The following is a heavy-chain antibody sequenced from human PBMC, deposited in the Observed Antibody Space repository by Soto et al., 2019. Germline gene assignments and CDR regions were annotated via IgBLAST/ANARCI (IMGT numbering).Heavy chain of an antibody. CDR1: GGTFSSYI. D-gene: IGHD1-26*01. J-gene: IGHJ4*02. CDR2: IIPILGIA. V-gene: IGHV1-69*02. Sequence: QVQLVQSGAEVKKPGSSVKVSCKDSGGTFSSYILSWVRQAPGQGLEWMGRIIPILGIANYAPKFQGRVTITADKSTSTAYMELSSLRSEDTAVYYCARFPQTAIVGAAYFDYWGQGTLVTVSS. CDR3: ARFPQTAIVGAAYFDY.